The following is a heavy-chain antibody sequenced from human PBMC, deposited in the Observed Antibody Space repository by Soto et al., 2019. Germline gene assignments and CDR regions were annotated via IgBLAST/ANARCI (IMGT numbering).Heavy chain of an antibody. Sequence: GGSLSLSCAASGVTFSIYAMSWVRQAPGKGLEWVSAISGSGGSTYYADSVKGRFTISRDNSKNTLYMQMNSLRAEDTAVYYCAKVLIRLGELSLFPFDYWGQGTLVTVSS. V-gene: IGHV3-23*01. J-gene: IGHJ4*02. CDR1: GVTFSIYA. CDR2: ISGSGGST. CDR3: AKVLIRLGELSLFPFDY. D-gene: IGHD3-16*02.